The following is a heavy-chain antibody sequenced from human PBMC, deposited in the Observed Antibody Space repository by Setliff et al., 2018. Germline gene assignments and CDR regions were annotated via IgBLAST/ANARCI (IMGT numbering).Heavy chain of an antibody. CDR3: AKGIWQWLALGAFDY. V-gene: IGHV3-23*01. D-gene: IGHD6-19*01. Sequence: ETLSLSCAASGFTFSTHNMSWVRQAPGKGLEWVSAISGSGGSTYYADSVKGRFTISRDNSKNTLYLQMNSLRAEDTAVYYCAKGIWQWLALGAFDYWGQGTLVTVSS. CDR2: ISGSGGST. CDR1: GFTFSTHN. J-gene: IGHJ4*02.